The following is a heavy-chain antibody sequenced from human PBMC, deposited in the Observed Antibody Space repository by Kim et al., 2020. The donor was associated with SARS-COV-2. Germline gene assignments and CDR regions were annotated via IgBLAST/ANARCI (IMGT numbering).Heavy chain of an antibody. J-gene: IGHJ4*02. CDR3: VKVCRTAGCYGTLGDS. V-gene: IGHV3-23*01. D-gene: IGHD2-2*01. CDR2: ILNSGISS. Sequence: GGSLRLSCTASGFTFSDYAMSWVRQAPGKGLEWVSTILNSGISSYYADSVKGRLTISRDNSRNTVYLQMSSLRVEDTAIYYCVKVCRTAGCYGTLGDSWGQGTLVTVSS. CDR1: GFTFSDYA.